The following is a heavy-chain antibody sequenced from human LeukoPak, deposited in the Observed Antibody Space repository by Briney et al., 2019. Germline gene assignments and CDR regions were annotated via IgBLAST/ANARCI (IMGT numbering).Heavy chain of an antibody. CDR2: IYHSGST. D-gene: IGHD3-10*01. CDR3: ARSGPEWYNGSGYAFDI. V-gene: IGHV4-38-2*01. CDR1: GYSISSGYY. Sequence: PSETLSLTCAVSGYSISSGYYWGWIRQPPGKGLEWIGSIYHSGSTYYNPSLKSRVTISVDTSKDQFSLKLSSVTAADTAVYYCARSGPEWYNGSGYAFDIWGQGTMVTVSS. J-gene: IGHJ3*02.